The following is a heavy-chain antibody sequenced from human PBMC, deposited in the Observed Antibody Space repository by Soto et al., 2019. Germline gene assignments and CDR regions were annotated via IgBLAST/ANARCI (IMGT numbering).Heavy chain of an antibody. CDR3: ARVLVTTTMMIVVNDY. J-gene: IGHJ4*02. Sequence: SETLSLTCTVSGGSISSSSNYWGWIRQAPGKGLEWIGNIYYSGSNYQNPSLKSRVTMSVDTSKNQFSLRLSYVTAADTAVYYCARVLVTTTMMIVVNDYWGQGSLVTVSS. D-gene: IGHD3-22*01. V-gene: IGHV4-39*01. CDR1: GGSISSSSNY. CDR2: IYYSGSN.